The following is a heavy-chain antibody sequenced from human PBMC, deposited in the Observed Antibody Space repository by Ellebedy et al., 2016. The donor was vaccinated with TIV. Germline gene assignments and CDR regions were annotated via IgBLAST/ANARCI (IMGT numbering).Heavy chain of an antibody. D-gene: IGHD1-1*01. J-gene: IGHJ4*02. CDR3: TRVHTAWYNDY. V-gene: IGHV1-2*02. Sequence: AASVKVSCKASGYTFTGYYMNWVRQAPGQGLEWMGWINPNSSDTRYAQKFQGRVPLTRDTPISPAYMELRGLTSADTAVYYCTRVHTAWYNDYWGQGTLVTVSS. CDR1: GYTFTGYY. CDR2: INPNSSDT.